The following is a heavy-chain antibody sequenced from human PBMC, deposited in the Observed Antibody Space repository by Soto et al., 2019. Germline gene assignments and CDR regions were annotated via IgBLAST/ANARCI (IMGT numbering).Heavy chain of an antibody. J-gene: IGHJ6*02. V-gene: IGHV3-23*01. D-gene: IGHD6-25*01. Sequence: GGSLRLSCAASGFTFSNYAMNWFRQAPGKGLEWVSAISGSGGRTYYADSVKGRFTVSRDNSKNTLYLQMNSLRAEDTAVYYCAKDPTHFVLAAAGSYGMDVWGQGVTVTVSS. CDR1: GFTFSNYA. CDR3: AKDPTHFVLAAAGSYGMDV. CDR2: ISGSGGRT.